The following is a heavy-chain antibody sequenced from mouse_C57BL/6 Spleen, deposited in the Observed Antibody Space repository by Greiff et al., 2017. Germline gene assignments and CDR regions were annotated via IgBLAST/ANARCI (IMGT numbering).Heavy chain of an antibody. Sequence: EVQRVESGGGLVKPGGSLKLSCAASGFTFSSYTMSWVRQTPEKRLEWVATISGGGGNTYYPDSVKGRFTISRDNAKNTLYLQMSSLRSEDTALYYCARRQLRSYYCDYWGQGTTLTVSS. CDR2: ISGGGGNT. J-gene: IGHJ2*01. D-gene: IGHD3-2*02. V-gene: IGHV5-9*01. CDR1: GFTFSSYT. CDR3: ARRQLRSYYCDY.